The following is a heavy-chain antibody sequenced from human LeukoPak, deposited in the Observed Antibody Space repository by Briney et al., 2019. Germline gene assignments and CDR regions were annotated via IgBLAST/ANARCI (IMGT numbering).Heavy chain of an antibody. CDR2: IYYSGST. CDR3: ARHRRSGFGSYRYFDY. CDR1: GGSFSGYY. J-gene: IGHJ4*02. Sequence: SETLSLTCAVYGGSFSGYYWSWIGHPPGKGLEWIEYIYYSGSTNYNPSLKSRVTISVDTSKNQFSLKLSSVTAADTAVYYCARHRRSGFGSYRYFDYWGQGTLVTVSS. V-gene: IGHV4-59*08. D-gene: IGHD3-10*01.